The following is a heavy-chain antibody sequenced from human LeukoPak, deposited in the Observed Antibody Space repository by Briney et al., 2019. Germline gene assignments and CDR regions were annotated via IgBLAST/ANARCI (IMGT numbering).Heavy chain of an antibody. CDR2: ISGYNGIT. CDR3: ARDDSSWYFDY. D-gene: IGHD6-13*01. V-gene: IGHV1-18*01. CDR1: GYTFTSYG. Sequence: ASVKVSCKTSGYTFTSYGLSWVRQAPAQGLEWMGWISGYNGITEYPQKFRGRVTVTTDTSTSTAYMELRSLRSDGTAVYYCARDDSSWYFDYWGQGTLVTVSS. J-gene: IGHJ4*02.